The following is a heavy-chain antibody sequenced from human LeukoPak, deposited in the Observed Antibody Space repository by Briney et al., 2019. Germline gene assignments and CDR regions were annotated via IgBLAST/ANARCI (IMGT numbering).Heavy chain of an antibody. D-gene: IGHD3-10*01. CDR1: GGTFSSYA. CDR3: ARDPRGFGELYIY. J-gene: IGHJ4*02. V-gene: IGHV1-69*13. CDR2: IIPIFGTA. Sequence: SVKVSCKASGGTFSSYAISWVRQAPGQGLEWMGGIIPIFGTANYAQKFQGRVTITADESTSTAYMELSSLRSDDTAVYYCARDPRGFGELYIYWGQGTLVTVSS.